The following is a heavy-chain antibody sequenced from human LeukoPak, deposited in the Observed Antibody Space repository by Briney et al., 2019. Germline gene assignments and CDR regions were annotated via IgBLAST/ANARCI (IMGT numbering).Heavy chain of an antibody. CDR3: AKDLSVVVTAITDY. CDR2: ISGSGGST. CDR1: GFTFSSYA. J-gene: IGHJ4*02. Sequence: GGPLRLSCAASGFTFSSYAMSWVRQAPGKGLEWVSAISGSGGSTYYADSVKGRFTISRDNSKNTLYLQMNSLRAEDTAVYYCAKDLSVVVTAITDYWGQGTLVTVSS. D-gene: IGHD2-21*02. V-gene: IGHV3-23*01.